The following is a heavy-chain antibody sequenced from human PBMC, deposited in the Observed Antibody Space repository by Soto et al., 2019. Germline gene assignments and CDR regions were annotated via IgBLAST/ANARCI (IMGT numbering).Heavy chain of an antibody. Sequence: GESLKISCKASGYSFTNYWIGWVRQMHGKGLEWMGVIHPGDSDTRYSPSFQGRVIISSDKSISTAYLQWSSLEASDGGIYYCVRSAYCGDSSCYRHGDHPYYMDVWGKGTTVTVSS. V-gene: IGHV5-51*01. D-gene: IGHD2-21*01. CDR3: VRSAYCGDSSCYRHGDHPYYMDV. CDR1: GYSFTNYW. J-gene: IGHJ6*03. CDR2: IHPGDSDT.